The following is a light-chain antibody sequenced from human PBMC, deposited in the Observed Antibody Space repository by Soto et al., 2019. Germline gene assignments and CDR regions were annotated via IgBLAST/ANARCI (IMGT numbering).Light chain of an antibody. Sequence: QSVLTQPASVSGSPGKSITISCAGTSSDVVGYNYVSWFQQHPGKAPKLMLSEVSNRPSGVSNRFSGSKSGNTASLTISGLQAEDEADYYSSPYTTSSTWVFGGGTQLAVL. V-gene: IGLV2-14*01. J-gene: IGLJ3*02. CDR3: SPYTTSSTWV. CDR1: SSDVVGYNY. CDR2: EVS.